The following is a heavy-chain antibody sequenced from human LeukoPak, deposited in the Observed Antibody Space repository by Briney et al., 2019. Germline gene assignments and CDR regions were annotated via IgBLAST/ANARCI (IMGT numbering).Heavy chain of an antibody. CDR3: ARAPWAYGNYVHDFDI. CDR2: IYSGGRI. Sequence: SETLSLTCTVSGGSFRGDYYWAWIRQPPGKGLEWIGSIYSGGRIYYNPSLKSRVSISIDTSNNDLSLKVTSVTAADTAGYYCARAPWAYGNYVHDFDIWGQGTMVTVSS. CDR1: GGSFRGDYY. J-gene: IGHJ3*02. D-gene: IGHD4-11*01. V-gene: IGHV4-39*07.